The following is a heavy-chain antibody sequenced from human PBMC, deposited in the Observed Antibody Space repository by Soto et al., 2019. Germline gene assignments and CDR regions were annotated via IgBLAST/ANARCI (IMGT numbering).Heavy chain of an antibody. J-gene: IGHJ6*02. D-gene: IGHD1-26*01. CDR1: GCTFTSYA. Sequence: ASVKAFCKASGCTFTSYAMHWVRQAPGQRLEWMGWINAGNGNTKYSQKFQGRVTISRDTSASTAYMELSSLRSEDTAVYYCASEYRGSKNHHQSYCMDVPCQTITVTVSS. CDR3: ASEYRGSKNHHQSYCMDV. V-gene: IGHV1-3*01. CDR2: INAGNGNT.